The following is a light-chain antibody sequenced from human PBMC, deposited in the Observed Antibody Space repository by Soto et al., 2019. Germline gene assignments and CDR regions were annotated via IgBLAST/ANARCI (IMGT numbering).Light chain of an antibody. V-gene: IGLV2-14*01. Sequence: QSVLTQPASVSGSPGQSITISCTGTSSGVGGYNYVSWYRQHPGKAPKLMIYEVTNRPSGISNRFSGSKSGNTASLTISGLQAEDEADYYCSSYTSSFTLVFGGGTKVTVL. J-gene: IGLJ2*01. CDR3: SSYTSSFTLV. CDR1: SSGVGGYNY. CDR2: EVT.